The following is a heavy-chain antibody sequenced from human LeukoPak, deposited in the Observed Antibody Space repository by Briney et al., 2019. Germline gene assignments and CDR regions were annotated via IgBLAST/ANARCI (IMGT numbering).Heavy chain of an antibody. CDR2: ISAYNGNT. D-gene: IGHD5-12*01. V-gene: IGHV1-18*01. Sequence: ASVKVSFKASGYTFTSYGISWVRQAPGQGLEWMGWISAYNGNTNYAQKLQGRVTMTTDTSTSTAYMELRSLRSDDTAVYYCARDYSGYDRNTYYYEYGMDVWGQGTTVTVSS. J-gene: IGHJ6*02. CDR1: GYTFTSYG. CDR3: ARDYSGYDRNTYYYEYGMDV.